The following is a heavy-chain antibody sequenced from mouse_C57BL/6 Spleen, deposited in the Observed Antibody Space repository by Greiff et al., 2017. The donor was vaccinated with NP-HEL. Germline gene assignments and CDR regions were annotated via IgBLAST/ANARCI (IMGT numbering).Heavy chain of an antibody. J-gene: IGHJ4*01. CDR1: GFTFSDYG. CDR3: ARRVYYDYAYYAMDY. V-gene: IGHV5-17*01. D-gene: IGHD2-4*01. Sequence: EVMLVESGGGLVKPGGSLKLSCAASGFTFSDYGMHWVRQAPEKGLEWVAYISSGSSTIYYADTVKGRFTISRDNAKNTLFLQMTSLRSEDTAMYYCARRVYYDYAYYAMDYWGQGTSVTVSS. CDR2: ISSGSSTI.